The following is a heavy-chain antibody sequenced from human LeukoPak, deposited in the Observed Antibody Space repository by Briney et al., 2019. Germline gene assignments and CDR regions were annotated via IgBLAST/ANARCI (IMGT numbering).Heavy chain of an antibody. J-gene: IGHJ4*02. CDR1: GGSISSGSYY. Sequence: SQTLSLTCTVSGGSISSGSYYWSWIRQPAGKGLEWIGRIYTSGSTNYNPSLKSRVTISVDTSKNQFSLKLSSVTAADTAVYYCARGLRGSGWSGPADYRGQGTLVTVSS. CDR2: IYTSGST. V-gene: IGHV4-61*02. CDR3: ARGLRGSGWSGPADY. D-gene: IGHD6-19*01.